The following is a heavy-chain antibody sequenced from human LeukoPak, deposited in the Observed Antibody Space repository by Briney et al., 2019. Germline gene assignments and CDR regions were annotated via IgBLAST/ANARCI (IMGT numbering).Heavy chain of an antibody. CDR2: ISYDGSNK. CDR3: ARNVLRYFDWLLHKTYFDY. J-gene: IGHJ4*02. Sequence: GRSLRLSCAASGFTFSSYAMHWVRQAPGKGLERVAVISYDGSNKYYADSVKGRFTISRDNSKNTLYLQMNSLRAEDTAVYYCARNVLRYFDWLLHKTYFDYWGQGTLVTVSS. V-gene: IGHV3-30-3*01. D-gene: IGHD3-9*01. CDR1: GFTFSSYA.